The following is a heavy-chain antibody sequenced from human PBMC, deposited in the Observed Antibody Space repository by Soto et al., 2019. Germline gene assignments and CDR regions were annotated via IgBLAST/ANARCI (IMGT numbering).Heavy chain of an antibody. V-gene: IGHV1-18*01. CDR2: ISPYTDDP. CDR3: AKVIPGAETWFHP. J-gene: IGHJ5*02. D-gene: IGHD2-2*01. CDR1: GNTFTNFG. Sequence: QGQLVQSGVEVKKPGASVKVSCSASGNTFTNFGVTWVRQAPGQGLEWMGWISPYTDDPSYAQKFQGRVIMTIDTATSTAYVEMRSQTSYDTAVYYCAKVIPGAETWFHPWGQVNLVTVSA.